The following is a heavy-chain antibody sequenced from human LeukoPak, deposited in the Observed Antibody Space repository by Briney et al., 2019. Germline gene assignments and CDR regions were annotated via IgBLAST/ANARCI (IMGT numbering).Heavy chain of an antibody. CDR2: ISAYNGNT. V-gene: IGHV1-18*01. D-gene: IGHD2-15*01. CDR1: GYTFTSYG. CDR3: ARSVVVVAATPRPYNWFDP. Sequence: ASVKVSCKASGYTFTSYGISWVRQAPGQGLEWMGWISAYNGNTNYAQKLQGRVTMTTDTSTSTAYMELRSLRSGDTAVYYCARSVVVVAATPRPYNWFDPWGQGTLVTVSS. J-gene: IGHJ5*02.